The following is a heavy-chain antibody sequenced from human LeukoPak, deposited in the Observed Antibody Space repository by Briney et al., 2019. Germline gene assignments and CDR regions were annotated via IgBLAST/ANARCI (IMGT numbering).Heavy chain of an antibody. Sequence: PSETLSLTCTVSGDSISDDYWSWIRQPPGKGLEWIGYIYYSGSTNYNPSLKSRVTISVDTSKNQFSLKLSSVTAADTAVYYCARGLAPGWGYYHYYMDVWGKGTTVTISS. CDR1: GDSISDDY. CDR3: ARGLAPGWGYYHYYMDV. V-gene: IGHV4-59*01. J-gene: IGHJ6*03. CDR2: IYYSGST. D-gene: IGHD6-19*01.